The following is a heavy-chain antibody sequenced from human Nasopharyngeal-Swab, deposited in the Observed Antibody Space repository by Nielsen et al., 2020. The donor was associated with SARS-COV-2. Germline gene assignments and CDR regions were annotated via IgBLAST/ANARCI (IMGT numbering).Heavy chain of an antibody. Sequence: ASVKVSCKASGYPLINQAMHWVRQAPGQRLEWMGWITAGNGNTQYSQKFHDRLTLTSDTSANTAYMDLSSLRSEDTAVYYCASARGYSYGYYWGQGTLVTVSS. J-gene: IGHJ4*02. CDR1: GYPLINQA. CDR2: ITAGNGNT. CDR3: ASARGYSYGYY. V-gene: IGHV1-3*01. D-gene: IGHD5-18*01.